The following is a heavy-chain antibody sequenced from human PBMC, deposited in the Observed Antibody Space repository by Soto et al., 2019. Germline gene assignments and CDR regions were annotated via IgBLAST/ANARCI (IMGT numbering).Heavy chain of an antibody. CDR1: GYSFTSYW. D-gene: IGHD2-2*02. J-gene: IGHJ4*02. V-gene: IGHV5-51*01. CDR2: IYLGDSNT. Sequence: GESVKISCXGSGYSFTSYWIGWVRQMPGKGLEWMGIIYLGDSNTRYSPSFQGQVTISADKSISTAYLQWSSLKASDTAIYYCARQEYCSTTACYTVDSWGQGTLVTVSS. CDR3: ARQEYCSTTACYTVDS.